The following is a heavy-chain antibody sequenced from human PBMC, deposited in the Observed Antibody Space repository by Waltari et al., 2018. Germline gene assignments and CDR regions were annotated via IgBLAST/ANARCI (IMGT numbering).Heavy chain of an antibody. CDR3: AKGLSEAGPDAFDI. CDR2: IWYDGSNK. J-gene: IGHJ3*02. V-gene: IGHV3-30*18. Sequence: QVQLVESGGGVVQPGRSLRLSCAASGFTFSSYGMHWVRQAPGKGLEWVAGIWYDGSNKYYADTVKGRFTISRDNSKNTLYLQMNSLRAEDAAMYYCAKGLSEAGPDAFDIWGQGTMVTVSS. D-gene: IGHD6-13*01. CDR1: GFTFSSYG.